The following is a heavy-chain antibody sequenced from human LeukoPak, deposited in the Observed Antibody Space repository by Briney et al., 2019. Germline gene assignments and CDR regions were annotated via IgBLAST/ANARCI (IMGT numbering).Heavy chain of an antibody. J-gene: IGHJ6*03. CDR1: GGSINNYY. V-gene: IGHV4-4*07. CDR3: ARVYSYHYMDV. Sequence: SETLSLTCTVSGGSINNYYWSWIRQPAGKGLEWIGRIYSSGSTNYNPSVQSRVTISVDKSKNQFSLEISSVTAADTAVYYCARVYSYHYMDVWGKGTTVTVSS. CDR2: IYSSGST.